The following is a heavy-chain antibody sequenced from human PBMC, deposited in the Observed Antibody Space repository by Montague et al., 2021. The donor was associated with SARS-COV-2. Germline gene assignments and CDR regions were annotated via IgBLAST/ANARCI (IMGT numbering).Heavy chain of an antibody. CDR1: GGSVSSSGYY. CDR3: ARHRRGGLAVAAPNWFDP. J-gene: IGHJ5*02. D-gene: IGHD2-15*01. Sequence: SETLSLTCTVSGGSVSSSGYYWGLIRQPPGKGLEWIGSIYFSGSSYYNPSLKGRVSISVDTSKNQFSLRLSSVTSADTAVYYCARHRRGGLAVAAPNWFDPWGQGTLVTVSS. V-gene: IGHV4-39*01. CDR2: IYFSGSS.